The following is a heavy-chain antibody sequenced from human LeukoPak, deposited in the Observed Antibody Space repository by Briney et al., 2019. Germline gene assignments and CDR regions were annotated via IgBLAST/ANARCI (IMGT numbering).Heavy chain of an antibody. Sequence: SETLSLTCTVSGGSISSYYWGWIRQPPGKGLEWIRYIYYSGSTNYNPSLKSRVTISVDTSKNQFSLKLSSVTAADTAVYYCARGYSYGLEAYFDYWGQGTLVTVSS. CDR1: GGSISSYY. CDR3: ARGYSYGLEAYFDY. V-gene: IGHV4-59*01. CDR2: IYYSGST. D-gene: IGHD5-18*01. J-gene: IGHJ4*02.